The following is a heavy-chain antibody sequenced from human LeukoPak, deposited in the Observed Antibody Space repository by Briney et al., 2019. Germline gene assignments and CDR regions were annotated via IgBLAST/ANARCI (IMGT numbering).Heavy chain of an antibody. CDR2: VHNSGST. CDR3: ARDSGNFEIDY. J-gene: IGHJ4*02. CDR1: GGSITSGSYY. V-gene: IGHV4-39*02. Sequence: PSETLSLTCAVSGGSITSGSYYWGWVRLSPEKGLEWIGSVHNSGSTYYIPSLKNRLSISVDRSKNQFSLRLTSVTAADTAIYYCARDSGNFEIDYWGQGMLVTVSS. D-gene: IGHD1-26*01.